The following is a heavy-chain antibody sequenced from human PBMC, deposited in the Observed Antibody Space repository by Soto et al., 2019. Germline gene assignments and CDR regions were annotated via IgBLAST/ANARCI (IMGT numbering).Heavy chain of an antibody. J-gene: IGHJ4*02. V-gene: IGHV1-24*01. CDR2: FDPEDGET. D-gene: IGHD3-9*01. CDR3: ATDVRYFDSALDY. Sequence: ASVKVSCKASGYTFTSYYMHWVRQAPGKGLEWMGGFDPEDGETIYAQKFQGRVTMTEDTSTDTAYMELSSLRSEDTAVYYCATDVRYFDSALDYWGQGTLVTVSS. CDR1: GYTFTSYY.